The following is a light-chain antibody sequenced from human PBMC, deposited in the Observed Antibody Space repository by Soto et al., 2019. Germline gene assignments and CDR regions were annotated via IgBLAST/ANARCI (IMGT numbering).Light chain of an antibody. V-gene: IGKV1-39*01. J-gene: IGKJ2*01. CDR1: QSISTY. Sequence: DRQMTQSPSSLSASVGDRVTITCRASQSISTYLNWYQQKPGKAPKLLIYAASSLQSGVPSRFSGSGSGTDFTLTISSLQPEDFATYYCQQSYRTPHTFGQGTKLETK. CDR2: AAS. CDR3: QQSYRTPHT.